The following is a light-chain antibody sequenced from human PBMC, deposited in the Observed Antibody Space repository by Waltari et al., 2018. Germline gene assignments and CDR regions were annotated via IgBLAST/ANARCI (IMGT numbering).Light chain of an antibody. CDR1: QSISSW. Sequence: DIQMTQSPSTLSASVGDRVNITCRASQSISSWLAWYQQKPGKAPKLLIYKASSLESGVPSRFSGSGSGTEFTLTISSLQPDDFATYYCQQYKSAPWTFGQGTKVEIK. V-gene: IGKV1-5*03. J-gene: IGKJ1*01. CDR3: QQYKSAPWT. CDR2: KAS.